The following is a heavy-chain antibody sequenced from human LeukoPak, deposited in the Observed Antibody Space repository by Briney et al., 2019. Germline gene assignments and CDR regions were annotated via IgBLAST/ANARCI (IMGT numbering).Heavy chain of an antibody. CDR2: ISYDGSNK. V-gene: IGHV3-30-3*01. CDR3: ARDLGSEFDY. D-gene: IGHD5-12*01. Sequence: GGSLRLSCAASGFTFSSYAMHWVRQAPGKGLEWVAVISYDGSNKYYADSVKGRFTISRDDSKNTLYLQMNSLRAEDTAVYYCARDLGSEFDYWGQGTLVTVSS. J-gene: IGHJ4*02. CDR1: GFTFSSYA.